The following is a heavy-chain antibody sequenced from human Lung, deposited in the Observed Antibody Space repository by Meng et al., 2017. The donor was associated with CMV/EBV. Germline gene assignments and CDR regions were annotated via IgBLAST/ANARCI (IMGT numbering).Heavy chain of an antibody. Sequence: SXEASGFAFNSYGMHWVRQAPGKGLAWVAFIQYDGSNKYYADSVKGRFTISRDNSKNTLYVQMNSLRAEDTAVYHCAKDREQWWWGYYGMDIWGQGXTVTVSS. CDR3: AKDREQWWWGYYGMDI. D-gene: IGHD2-15*01. V-gene: IGHV3-30*02. J-gene: IGHJ6*02. CDR2: IQYDGSNK. CDR1: GFAFNSYG.